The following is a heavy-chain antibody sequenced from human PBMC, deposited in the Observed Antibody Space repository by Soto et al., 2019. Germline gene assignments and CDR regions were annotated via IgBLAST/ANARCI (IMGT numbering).Heavy chain of an antibody. CDR3: ARAYYDSSGYYYAVNWFDP. D-gene: IGHD3-22*01. Sequence: SETLSLTCTVSGGSISSSSYYWGWIRQPPGKGLEWIGSIYYSGSTYYNPSLKSRVTISVDTSKNQFSLKLSSVTAADTAVYYCARAYYDSSGYYYAVNWFDPWGQGTLVTVSS. V-gene: IGHV4-39*01. J-gene: IGHJ5*02. CDR1: GGSISSSSYY. CDR2: IYYSGST.